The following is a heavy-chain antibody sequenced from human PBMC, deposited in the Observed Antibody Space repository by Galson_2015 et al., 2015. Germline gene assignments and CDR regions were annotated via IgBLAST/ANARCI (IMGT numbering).Heavy chain of an antibody. CDR1: GDSVSSNSAA. CDR3: AREVAKSSGWYGHYDY. Sequence: CAISGDSVSSNSAAWNWIRQSPSRGLEWLGRTYYRSKRYNDYAVSVKSRITINPDTSKNQFSLQLNSVTPEDTAVYYCAREVAKSSGWYGHYDYWGQGTLVTVSS. V-gene: IGHV6-1*01. D-gene: IGHD6-19*01. J-gene: IGHJ4*02. CDR2: TYYRSKRYN.